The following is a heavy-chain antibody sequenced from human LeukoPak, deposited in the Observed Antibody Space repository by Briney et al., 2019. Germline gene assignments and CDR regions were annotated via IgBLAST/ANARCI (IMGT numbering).Heavy chain of an antibody. J-gene: IGHJ4*02. CDR2: IYYSGST. CDR1: GGSISSGGYS. CDR3: ARVGHRYCSSTSCYTRVDY. D-gene: IGHD2-2*02. Sequence: SETLSLTCAVSGGSISSGGYSWSWIRQPPGKGLEWIGYIYYSGSTYYNPSLKSRVTISVDTSKNQFSLKLSSVTAADTAVYYCARVGHRYCSSTSCYTRVDYWGQGTLVTVSS. V-gene: IGHV4-30-2*05.